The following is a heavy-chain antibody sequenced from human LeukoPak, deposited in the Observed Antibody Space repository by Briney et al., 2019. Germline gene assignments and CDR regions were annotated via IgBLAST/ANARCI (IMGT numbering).Heavy chain of an antibody. J-gene: IGHJ4*02. Sequence: QPGGSLSLSCAASGFPFSSYSMSWVGQAPGEGLDWVSAIGGSGATTHYADSVKGRFIISRDNSKNTLYLQMNSLRAEDTAVYYCSKDRGGTLGDYFDFWGQGTLVTVSS. CDR1: GFPFSSYS. D-gene: IGHD3-10*01. V-gene: IGHV3-23*01. CDR2: IGGSGATT. CDR3: SKDRGGTLGDYFDF.